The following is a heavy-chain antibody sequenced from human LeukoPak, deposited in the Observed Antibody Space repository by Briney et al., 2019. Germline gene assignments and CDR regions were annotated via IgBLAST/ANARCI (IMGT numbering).Heavy chain of an antibody. V-gene: IGHV4-39*01. D-gene: IGHD3-22*01. CDR3: ARHRMYYYDSSGRGVTDAFDI. CDR2: IYYSGST. J-gene: IGHJ3*02. Sequence: SETLSLTCTVSGGSISSSSYYWGWIRQPPGKGLEWIGSIYYSGSTYYNPSLKSRVTISVDTSKNQFSLKLSSVTAADTAVYYCARHRMYYYDSSGRGVTDAFDIWGQGTMVTVSS. CDR1: GGSISSSSYY.